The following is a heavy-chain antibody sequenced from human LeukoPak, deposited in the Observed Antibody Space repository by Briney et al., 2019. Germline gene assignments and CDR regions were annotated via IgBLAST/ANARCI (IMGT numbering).Heavy chain of an antibody. V-gene: IGHV4-34*01. J-gene: IGHJ5*02. CDR3: ARARAFVWGSYRYIPYYFDP. CDR1: GGSFSSYY. D-gene: IGHD3-16*02. Sequence: SSETLSLTCAVYGGSFSSYYWSWIRQPPGKGLEWIGEINHSGSTTYKPSLESRVTISLDTSKNQFSLNLRSVTAADTAVYFCARARAFVWGSYRYIPYYFDPWGQGTLVTVPS. CDR2: INHSGST.